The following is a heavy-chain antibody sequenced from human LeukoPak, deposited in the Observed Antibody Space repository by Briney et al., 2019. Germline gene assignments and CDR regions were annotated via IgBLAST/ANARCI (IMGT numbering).Heavy chain of an antibody. V-gene: IGHV3-23*01. CDR3: AKGVSGVWDY. Sequence: GGSLRLSCAASGFTLSSYAMNWVRQAPGKGLEWVSGISGSGRNTYDADSVKGRFTISKDNSKNTLYLQMNSLRAEDTAVYYCAKGVSGVWDYWGQGTLVTVSS. J-gene: IGHJ4*02. CDR2: ISGSGRNT. CDR1: GFTLSSYA. D-gene: IGHD3-10*01.